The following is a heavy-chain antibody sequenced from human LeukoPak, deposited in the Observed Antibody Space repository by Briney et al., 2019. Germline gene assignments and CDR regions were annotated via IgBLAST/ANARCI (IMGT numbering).Heavy chain of an antibody. V-gene: IGHV4-30-4*01. CDR2: IYYSGST. CDR1: GGSISSGDYY. J-gene: IGHJ4*02. Sequence: SQTLSLTCTVSGGSISSGDYYWSWIRQPPGKGLEWIGYIYYSGSTYYNPSLKSRVTISADTSKNQFSLKLTSVTAADTAVYYCARNRVGYCSGTSCYEYYFDYWGQGTLVTVSS. CDR3: ARNRVGYCSGTSCYEYYFDY. D-gene: IGHD2-2*01.